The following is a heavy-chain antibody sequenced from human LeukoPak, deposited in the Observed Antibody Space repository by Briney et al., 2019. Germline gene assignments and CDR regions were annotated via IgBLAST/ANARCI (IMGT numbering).Heavy chain of an antibody. CDR3: ATDLWTDLYYFDY. J-gene: IGHJ4*02. D-gene: IGHD1-1*01. CDR2: FDPEDGET. V-gene: IGHV1-24*01. CDR1: GYTLTELS. Sequence: ASVTVSCTVSGYTLTELSMHWVRQAPGKGLEWMGGFDPEDGETIYAQKFQGRVTMTEDTSTDTAYMELSSLRSEDTAVYYCATDLWTDLYYFDYWGQGTLVTVSS.